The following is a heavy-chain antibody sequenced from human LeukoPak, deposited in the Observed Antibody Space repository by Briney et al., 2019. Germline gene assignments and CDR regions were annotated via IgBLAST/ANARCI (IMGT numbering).Heavy chain of an antibody. CDR3: AKWGEGGANYVWGSYRYPDEYYYCGMDV. V-gene: IGHV3-30-3*02. D-gene: IGHD3-16*02. CDR1: GFTFSSYA. CDR2: ISYDGSNK. Sequence: PGRSLRLSCAASGFTFSSYAMPWVRQAPGKGLEWVAVISYDGSNKDHADSVKGRFTISRDNSKNTLYLQMNSLRAEDTAVYYCAKWGEGGANYVWGSYRYPDEYYYCGMDVWGQGTTVTVSS. J-gene: IGHJ6*02.